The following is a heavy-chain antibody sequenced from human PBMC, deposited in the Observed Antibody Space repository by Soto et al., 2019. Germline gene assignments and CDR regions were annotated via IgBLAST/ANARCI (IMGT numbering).Heavy chain of an antibody. Sequence: QVQLQESGPGLVKPSETLSLSCTVSGGSISSYYWSWFRQSPGKRMEWIGYVHHSWGSSYNPSLQMRVAISLDTSKSQFSLKVTSVTATDTAVYYCARKGFGPLHGLVDVWGQGTTVTVSS. CDR2: VHHSWGS. V-gene: IGHV4-59*08. CDR3: ARKGFGPLHGLVDV. CDR1: GGSISSYY. J-gene: IGHJ6*02. D-gene: IGHD3-10*01.